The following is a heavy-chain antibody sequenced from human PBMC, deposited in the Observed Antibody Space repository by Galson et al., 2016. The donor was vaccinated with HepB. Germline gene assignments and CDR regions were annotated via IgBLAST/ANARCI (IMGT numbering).Heavy chain of an antibody. J-gene: IGHJ4*02. CDR1: GFTFSDYW. CDR2: IWYDGSNK. CDR3: AVAWGGVAAWDYFEY. D-gene: IGHD3-3*01. Sequence: SLRLSCAASGFTFSDYWMNWVRQAPGKGLEWVAGIWYDGSNKYYPDSVQGRFTISRDNSKDTLYLQMNSLRAEDTAVYYCAVAWGGVAAWDYFEYWGQGTLVTVSS. V-gene: IGHV3-33*08.